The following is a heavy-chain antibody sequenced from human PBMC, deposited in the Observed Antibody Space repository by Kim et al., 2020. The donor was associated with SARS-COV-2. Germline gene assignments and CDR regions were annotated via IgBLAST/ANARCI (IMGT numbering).Heavy chain of an antibody. D-gene: IGHD5-12*01. CDR3: VKGAWLDY. J-gene: IGHJ4*02. Sequence: DDNSYYAASGGGRFTVSRDSATNTLYLQMNDLRVDDTAVYYCVKGAWLDYWGPGTLVTVSS. CDR2: DDNS. V-gene: IGHV3-23*01.